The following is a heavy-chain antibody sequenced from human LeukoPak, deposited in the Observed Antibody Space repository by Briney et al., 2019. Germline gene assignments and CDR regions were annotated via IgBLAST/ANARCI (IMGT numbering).Heavy chain of an antibody. J-gene: IGHJ6*03. D-gene: IGHD3-10*01. V-gene: IGHV3-64*01. CDR1: GFTFSSYA. CDR2: ISSNGGST. Sequence: GGSLRLSCAASGFTFSSYAMHWVRQAPGKGLEYVSAISSNGGSTYYANSVKGRFTISRDNSKNTLYLQMGSLRAEDMAVYYCARITMVRALYYYYYMDVWGKGTTVTISS. CDR3: ARITMVRALYYYYYMDV.